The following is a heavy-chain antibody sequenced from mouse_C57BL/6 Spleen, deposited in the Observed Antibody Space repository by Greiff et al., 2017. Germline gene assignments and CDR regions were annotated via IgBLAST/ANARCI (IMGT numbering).Heavy chain of an antibody. J-gene: IGHJ2*01. D-gene: IGHD1-1*01. CDR2: IYPGSGST. CDR3: ARPGVVAYYFDC. V-gene: IGHV1-55*01. CDR1: GYTFTSYW. Sequence: QVQLQQSGAELVKPGASVKMSCKASGYTFTSYWITWVKQRPGQGLEWIGDIYPGSGSTNYNEKFKSKATLTVDTSSSTAYMQRSSRTSEDSAVYYCARPGVVAYYFDCWGQGTTLSVSS.